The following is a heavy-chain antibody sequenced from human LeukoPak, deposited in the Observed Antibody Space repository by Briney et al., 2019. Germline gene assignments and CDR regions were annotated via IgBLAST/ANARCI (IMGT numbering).Heavy chain of an antibody. CDR3: ARDKVDSSSGTFDY. D-gene: IGHD6-13*01. Sequence: SETLSLTCTVSGGSISSYYWSWIRQPAGKGLEWIGYIYYSGSTNYNPSLKSRVTISVDTSKNQFSLKLSSVTAADTAVYYCARDKVDSSSGTFDYWGQGTLVTVSS. J-gene: IGHJ4*02. CDR2: IYYSGST. CDR1: GGSISSYY. V-gene: IGHV4-59*01.